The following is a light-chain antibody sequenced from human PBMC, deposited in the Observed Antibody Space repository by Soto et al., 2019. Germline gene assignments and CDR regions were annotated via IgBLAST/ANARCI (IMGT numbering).Light chain of an antibody. CDR3: QQYSNWPDT. CDR2: GAS. Sequence: EIVMTQSPATLSVSPGERATLSCRASQSVSSNLAWYQQKPGQAPRLLIYGASTRATGIPARFSGSGSGTEFTLTISSLQSEDFAVYYCQQYSNWPDTFGQGTNLEIK. J-gene: IGKJ2*01. V-gene: IGKV3-15*01. CDR1: QSVSSN.